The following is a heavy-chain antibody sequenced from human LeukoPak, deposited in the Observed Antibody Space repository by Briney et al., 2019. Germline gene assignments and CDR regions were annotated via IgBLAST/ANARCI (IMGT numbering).Heavy chain of an antibody. V-gene: IGHV4-4*02. D-gene: IGHD3-22*01. CDR2: IYFSGST. Sequence: PSGTLSLTCAVSGGSISSSNWWSWIRQPPGKGLEWIGHIYFSGSTNYNPSLKSRVTISVDTSRNQFSLKLSSVTAADTAVYYCARHKSSGSYPLDYWGQGILVTVSS. CDR1: GGSISSSNW. J-gene: IGHJ4*02. CDR3: ARHKSSGSYPLDY.